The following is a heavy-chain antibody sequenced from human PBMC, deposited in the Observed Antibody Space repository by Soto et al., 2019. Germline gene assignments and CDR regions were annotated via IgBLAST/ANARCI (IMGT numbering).Heavy chain of an antibody. J-gene: IGHJ5*02. V-gene: IGHV4-39*07. CDR2: IYYSGST. D-gene: IGHD4-4*01. CDR3: ARDYVTTSGFWFDP. CDR1: GGSISSSSYY. Sequence: SETLSLTCTVSGGSISSSSYYWGWIRQPPGKGLEWIGSIYYSGSTYYNPSLKSRVTISVDTSKNQFSLKLSSVTAADTAVYYCARDYVTTSGFWFDPWGQGTLVTVSS.